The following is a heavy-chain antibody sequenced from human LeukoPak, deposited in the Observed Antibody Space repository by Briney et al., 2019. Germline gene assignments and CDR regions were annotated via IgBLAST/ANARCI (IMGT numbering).Heavy chain of an antibody. CDR1: GYTFTSYY. J-gene: IGHJ4*02. V-gene: IGHV1-46*01. D-gene: IGHD3-10*02. CDR3: ARVPTRVGYFDY. CDR2: INPSGGST. Sequence: GASVKVSCKASGYTFTSYYMHWVRQAPGQGLEWMGIINPSGGSTSYAQRFQGRVTMTRDTSTSTVYMELSSLRSEDTAVYYCARVPTRVGYFDYWGQGTLVTVSS.